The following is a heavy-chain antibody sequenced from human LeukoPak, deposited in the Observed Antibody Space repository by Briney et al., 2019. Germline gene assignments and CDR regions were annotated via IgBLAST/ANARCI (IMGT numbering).Heavy chain of an antibody. J-gene: IGHJ3*02. CDR2: ISYDGSNK. Sequence: GGSLRLSCAASGFTFSSYSMNWVRQAPGKGLEWVAVISYDGSNKYYADSVKGRFTISRDNSKNTLYLQMNSLRAEDTAVYYCARDDISWALDIWGQGTMVTVSS. CDR1: GFTFSSYS. CDR3: ARDDISWALDI. D-gene: IGHD2-15*01. V-gene: IGHV3-30*03.